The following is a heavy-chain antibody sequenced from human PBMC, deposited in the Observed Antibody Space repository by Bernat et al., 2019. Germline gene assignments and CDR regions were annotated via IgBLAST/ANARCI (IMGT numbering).Heavy chain of an antibody. CDR3: ARARYSYGYVRSYLDY. V-gene: IGHV1-46*03. CDR2: INPSGGST. J-gene: IGHJ4*02. CDR1: GYTFTSYY. D-gene: IGHD5-18*01. Sequence: QVQLVQSGAEVKKPGASVKVSCKASGYTFTSYYMHWVRQAPGQGLEWMGIINPSGGSTSYAQKFQGRVTMTRDTSTSTVYMELSSLRSEDTDVYYCARARYSYGYVRSYLDYWGQGTLVTVSS.